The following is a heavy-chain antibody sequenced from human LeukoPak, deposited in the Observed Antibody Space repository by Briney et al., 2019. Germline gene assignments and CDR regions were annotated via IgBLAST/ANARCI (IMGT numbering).Heavy chain of an antibody. CDR1: GFTFSSYA. J-gene: IGHJ4*02. D-gene: IGHD3-3*01. Sequence: GGSLRLSCAASGFTFSSYAMHWVRQAPGKGLEWVAVISYDGSNKYYADSVKGRFTISRDNSKNTLYLRMNSLRAEDTAVYYCARGRFLEWLLSDYWGQGTLVTVSS. CDR3: ARGRFLEWLLSDY. CDR2: ISYDGSNK. V-gene: IGHV3-30-3*01.